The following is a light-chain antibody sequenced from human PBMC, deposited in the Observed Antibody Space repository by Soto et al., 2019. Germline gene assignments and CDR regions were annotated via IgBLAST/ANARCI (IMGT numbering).Light chain of an antibody. CDR1: QGVSSW. J-gene: IGKJ4*01. Sequence: DIKLTQSPASLSLSVGERVTLSCRASQGVSSWLAWYQQKPGKAPKLLIYAASSWETGVPARFSGSGSGTAFTLTISSLEPEDFATCYCQQDNTSALTFGGGTKVDIK. V-gene: IGKV1-12*01. CDR2: AAS. CDR3: QQDNTSALT.